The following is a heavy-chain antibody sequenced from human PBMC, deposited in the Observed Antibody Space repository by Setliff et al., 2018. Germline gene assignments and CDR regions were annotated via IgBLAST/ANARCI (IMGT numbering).Heavy chain of an antibody. J-gene: IGHJ2*01. CDR3: ARPYSSSARWYFDL. CDR1: GYTFTSYA. Sequence: ASVKVSCKAPGYTFTSYAMNWVRQAPGQGLEWMGWINTNTGNPTYAQGFTGRFVFSLDTSVSTAYLQINSLKAEDTAVYYCARPYSSSARWYFDLWGRGTLVTVSS. CDR2: INTNTGNP. V-gene: IGHV7-4-1*02. D-gene: IGHD6-6*01.